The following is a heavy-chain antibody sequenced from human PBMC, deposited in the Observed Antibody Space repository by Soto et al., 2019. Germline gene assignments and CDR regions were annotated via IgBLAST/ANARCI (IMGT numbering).Heavy chain of an antibody. CDR2: MNPNSGNT. D-gene: IGHD6-19*01. J-gene: IGHJ4*02. V-gene: IGHV1-8*01. CDR3: ARDFQWLVHLDY. Sequence: ASVKVSCKASGYTFTNYDINWVRQATGQGLEWMGWMNPNSGNTGYAQKFQGRVTMTRDTSIGTAYMELRSLRSDDTAVYYCARDFQWLVHLDYWGQGTLVTVSS. CDR1: GYTFTNYD.